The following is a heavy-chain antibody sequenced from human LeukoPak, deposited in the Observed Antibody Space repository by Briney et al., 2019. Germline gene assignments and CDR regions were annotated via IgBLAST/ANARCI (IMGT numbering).Heavy chain of an antibody. V-gene: IGHV3-23*01. D-gene: IGHD3-10*01. CDR2: ISGSGGST. CDR1: GFTFSSYS. J-gene: IGHJ4*02. CDR3: AKGRITMVRGVIMYFDY. Sequence: PGGSLRLSCAASGFTFSSYSMNWVRQAPGKGLEWVSAISGSGGSTYYADSVKGRFTISRDNSKNTLYLQMNSLRAEDTAVYYCAKGRITMVRGVIMYFDYWGQGTLVTVSS.